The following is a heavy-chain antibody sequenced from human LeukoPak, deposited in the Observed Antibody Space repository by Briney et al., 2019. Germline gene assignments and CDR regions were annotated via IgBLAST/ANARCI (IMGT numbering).Heavy chain of an antibody. CDR2: INPNSGGT. V-gene: IGHV1-2*04. CDR3: ARDPTSAYSSSWYMDY. D-gene: IGHD6-13*01. CDR1: GYTFTSYG. J-gene: IGHJ4*02. Sequence: ASAKVSCKASGYTFTSYGISWVRQAPGQGLEWMGWINPNSGGTNYAQKFQGWVTMTRDTSISTAYMELSRLRSDDTAVYYCARDPTSAYSSSWYMDYWGQGTLVTVSS.